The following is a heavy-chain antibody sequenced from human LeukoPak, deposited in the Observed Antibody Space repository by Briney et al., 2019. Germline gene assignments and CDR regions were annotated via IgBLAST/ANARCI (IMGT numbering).Heavy chain of an antibody. CDR3: TTDLKESGSDTTTGFQY. Sequence: GGSLRLSCVASGFTFSNYAMSWVRQAPGMGLEWVSALSGSGTKTYYADSMKGRFTISRDNSKTTLYLQVNSLKVEDTAVYYCTTDLKESGSDTTTGFQYWGQGTLVTVSS. CDR2: LSGSGTKT. CDR1: GFTFSNYA. J-gene: IGHJ4*02. V-gene: IGHV3-23*01. D-gene: IGHD1-26*01.